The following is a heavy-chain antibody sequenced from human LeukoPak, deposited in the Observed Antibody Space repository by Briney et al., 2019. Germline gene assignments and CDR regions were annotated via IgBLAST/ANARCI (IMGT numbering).Heavy chain of an antibody. CDR1: GYTLTELS. V-gene: IGHV1-24*01. CDR3: ALVVQAAIHNWFDP. J-gene: IGHJ5*02. D-gene: IGHD2-2*01. CDR2: FDPEDGET. Sequence: ASVKVSCKVSGYTLTELSMHWVRQAPGKGLEWMGGFDPEDGETIYAQKFQGRITMTEDTSTDTAYVELSSLRCGDRGVYYCALVVQAAIHNWFDPWGQGTLVTVSS.